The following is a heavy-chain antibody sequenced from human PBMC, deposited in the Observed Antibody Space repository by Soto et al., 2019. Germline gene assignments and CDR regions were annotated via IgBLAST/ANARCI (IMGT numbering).Heavy chain of an antibody. V-gene: IGHV1-3*01. J-gene: IGHJ4*02. CDR3: ASQDYSDSSGYYSFDY. D-gene: IGHD3-22*01. CDR2: INAGNGNT. CDR1: GYTFTSYA. Sequence: ASVKVSCKASGYTFTSYAMHWVRQAPGQRLEWMGWINAGNGNTKYSQKFQGRVTITRDTSASTAYMELSSLRSEDTAVYYCASQDYSDSSGYYSFDYWGQGTLVTVSS.